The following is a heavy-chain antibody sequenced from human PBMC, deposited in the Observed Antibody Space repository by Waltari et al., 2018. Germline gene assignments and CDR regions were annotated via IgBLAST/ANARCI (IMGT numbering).Heavy chain of an antibody. J-gene: IGHJ6*03. V-gene: IGHV3-30-3*01. D-gene: IGHD6-6*01. CDR1: GFTFSSYA. Sequence: QVQLVESGGGVVQPGRSLRLSCAASGFTFSSYAMHWVRQAPGKGLEWVAVISYDGSNKYYADSVKGRFTISRDNSKNTLYLQMNSLRAEDTAVYYCASSSSSPLYYYYMDVWGKGTTVTVSS. CDR3: ASSSSSPLYYYYMDV. CDR2: ISYDGSNK.